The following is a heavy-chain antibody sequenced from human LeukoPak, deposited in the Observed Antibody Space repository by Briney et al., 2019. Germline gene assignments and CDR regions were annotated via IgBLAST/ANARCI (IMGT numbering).Heavy chain of an antibody. CDR2: VNLQGST. CDR3: AREGGPYRPLDY. V-gene: IGHV4-4*02. CDR1: GGSISNTNW. Sequence: KPTGTLSLTCGVSGGSISNTNWGTWVRQPPGKGLEWIGEVNLQGSTNYNPSLKSRVAISVDKSENHISLKLTSVTAAATAVYYCAREGGPYRPLDYSGQGTLVTVAS. J-gene: IGHJ4*02.